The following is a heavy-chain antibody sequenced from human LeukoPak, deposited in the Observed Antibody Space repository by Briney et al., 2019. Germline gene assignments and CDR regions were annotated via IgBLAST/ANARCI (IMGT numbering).Heavy chain of an antibody. Sequence: PGGSLRLSCAASGFTFSSYSLNWVRLAPGKGLEWVSSISSSGSYIYYADSVKGRFTISRDNAKNSLYLQMNSLRAEDTALYYCASPYDSSGYFDAFDIWGQGTMVTVSS. CDR2: ISSSGSYI. D-gene: IGHD3-22*01. J-gene: IGHJ3*02. V-gene: IGHV3-21*06. CDR3: ASPYDSSGYFDAFDI. CDR1: GFTFSSYS.